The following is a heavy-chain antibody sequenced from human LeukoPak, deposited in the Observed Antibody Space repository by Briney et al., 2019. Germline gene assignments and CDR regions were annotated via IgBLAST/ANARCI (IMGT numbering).Heavy chain of an antibody. CDR1: GYSFTTYW. Sequence: GESLKISCKGSGYSFTTYWIAWVRQMPGKGLEWMGVIYPGDSDTRYSPSFQGQVTLAADKSISAAYLQWSSLKASDTAIYYCARALVGAATLSYWGQGTLVTVSS. CDR3: ARALVGAATLSY. CDR2: IYPGDSDT. V-gene: IGHV5-51*01. D-gene: IGHD1-26*01. J-gene: IGHJ4*02.